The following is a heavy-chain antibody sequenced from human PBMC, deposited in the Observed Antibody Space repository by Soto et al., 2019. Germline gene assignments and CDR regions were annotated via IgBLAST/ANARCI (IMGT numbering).Heavy chain of an antibody. Sequence: QVQLQQWGAGLLKPSETLSLTCAVYGGSFSGYYWSWIRQPPGKGLEWIGEINHSGSTNYNPSLKGRVTISVDTSKNQFSLKLSSVTAADTAVYYCARVRGLRFLEWWHDAFDIWGQGTMVTVSS. CDR1: GGSFSGYY. CDR3: ARVRGLRFLEWWHDAFDI. D-gene: IGHD3-3*01. J-gene: IGHJ3*02. V-gene: IGHV4-34*01. CDR2: INHSGST.